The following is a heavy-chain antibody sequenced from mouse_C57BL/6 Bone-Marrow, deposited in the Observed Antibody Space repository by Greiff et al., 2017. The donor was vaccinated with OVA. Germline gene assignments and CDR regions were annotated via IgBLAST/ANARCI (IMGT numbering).Heavy chain of an antibody. CDR2: IYPRDGST. J-gene: IGHJ3*01. CDR1: GYTFTDHT. D-gene: IGHD1-1*01. CDR3: AREALLRSFAY. V-gene: IGHV1-78*01. Sequence: QVQLQQSGAELARPGASVKLSCKVSGYTFTDHTIHWMKQRPEQGLEWIGYIYPRDGSTKYNEKFKGKATLTADKSSSTAYMQLNSLTSEDSAVYFCAREALLRSFAYWGQGTLVTVSA.